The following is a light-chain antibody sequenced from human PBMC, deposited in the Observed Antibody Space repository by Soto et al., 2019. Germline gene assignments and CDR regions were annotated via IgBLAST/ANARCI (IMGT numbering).Light chain of an antibody. CDR1: SSDVGGYNY. J-gene: IGLJ1*01. CDR2: DVG. CDR3: CSYTTSNTYV. Sequence: QSVLTQPRSVSGSPGQSVTISCTGTSSDVGGYNYVSWYQQHPGKAPKLMIYDVGKRPSGVPDRFSGSKSGNTASLTISGLQVEDEADYYCCSYTTSNTYVFGTGTKVTVL. V-gene: IGLV2-11*01.